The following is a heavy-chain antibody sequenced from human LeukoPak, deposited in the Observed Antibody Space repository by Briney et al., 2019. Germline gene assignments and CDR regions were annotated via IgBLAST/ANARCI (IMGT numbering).Heavy chain of an antibody. CDR2: INPSGGST. CDR3: ARGNIVVVPAAMVSYFDY. CDR1: GYTFTSYY. V-gene: IGHV1-46*01. J-gene: IGHJ4*02. D-gene: IGHD2-2*01. Sequence: GASVKVSCKASGYTFTSYYMHWVRQAPGQGLEWMGIINPSGGSTSYAQKFQGRVTMTRDTSISTAYMELSRLRSEDTAVYYCARGNIVVVPAAMVSYFDYWGQGTLVTVSS.